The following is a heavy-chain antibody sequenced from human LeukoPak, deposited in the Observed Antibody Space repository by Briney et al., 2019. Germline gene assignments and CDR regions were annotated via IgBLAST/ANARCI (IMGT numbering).Heavy chain of an antibody. CDR1: GDSITGYY. D-gene: IGHD5-12*01. V-gene: IGHV4-39*07. Sequence: SETLSLTCSVSGDSITGYYWGWIRQPPGKGLEWIGNIYYTGNTYYNSSLKSRVSMSIDTSKNQFSLKLSSVTAADTAVYFCARGMAAAYDYNWFDSWGQGTLVTVTS. CDR3: ARGMAAAYDYNWFDS. CDR2: IYYTGNT. J-gene: IGHJ5*01.